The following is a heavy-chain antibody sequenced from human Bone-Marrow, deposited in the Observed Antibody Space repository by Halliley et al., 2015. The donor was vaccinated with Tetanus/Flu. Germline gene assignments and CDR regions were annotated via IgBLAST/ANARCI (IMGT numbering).Heavy chain of an antibody. Sequence: EWIGYIYGSGSTAYHPSLRSRVTISEDTSKNQFSLKLSSVTAADTAVYYCARERGEILDYWGQGALVTVSS. V-gene: IGHV4-59*01. J-gene: IGHJ4*02. CDR3: ARERGEILDY. D-gene: IGHD3-16*01. CDR2: IYGSGST.